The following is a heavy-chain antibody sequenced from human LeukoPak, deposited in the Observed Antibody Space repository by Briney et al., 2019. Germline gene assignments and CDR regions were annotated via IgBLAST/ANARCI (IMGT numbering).Heavy chain of an antibody. CDR3: AKDKSYGGNSEFDY. Sequence: PGGSLRLSCAASGLTFSSYGMHWVRQAPGKGLEWVAVISYDGSNKYYADSVKGRLTISRDNSKNTLYLQMNSLRAEDTAVYYCAKDKSYGGNSEFDYWGQGTLVTVSS. CDR1: GLTFSSYG. V-gene: IGHV3-30*18. J-gene: IGHJ4*02. D-gene: IGHD4-23*01. CDR2: ISYDGSNK.